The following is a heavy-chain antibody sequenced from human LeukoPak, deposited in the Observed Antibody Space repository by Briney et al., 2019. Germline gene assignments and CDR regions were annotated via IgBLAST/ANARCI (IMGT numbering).Heavy chain of an antibody. CDR1: GFTFSDYA. CDR3: AREVVATLFDN. Sequence: GGSLRLSCAASGFTFSDYAMTWVRQAPGKGLEWVSFIHRSGATTYYADSVKGRFTISRDNVKNTIDLQMSSLRVEDTAVYYCAREVVATLFDNWGQGTLVTVSP. CDR2: IHRSGATT. D-gene: IGHD5-12*01. J-gene: IGHJ4*02. V-gene: IGHV3-23*01.